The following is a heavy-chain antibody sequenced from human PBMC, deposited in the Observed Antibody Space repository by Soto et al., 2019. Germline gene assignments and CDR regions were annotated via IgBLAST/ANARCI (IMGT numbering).Heavy chain of an antibody. J-gene: IGHJ4*02. CDR1: GFTFSSYS. CDR3: ARENYDILTGYDY. CDR2: ISSSSSTI. Sequence: PGGSLRLSCAASGFTFSSYSMNWVRQAPGKGLEWVSYISSSSSTIYYADSVKGRFTISRDNAKNSLYLQMNSLRDEDTAVYYCARENYDILTGYDYWGQGTLATVSS. D-gene: IGHD3-9*01. V-gene: IGHV3-48*02.